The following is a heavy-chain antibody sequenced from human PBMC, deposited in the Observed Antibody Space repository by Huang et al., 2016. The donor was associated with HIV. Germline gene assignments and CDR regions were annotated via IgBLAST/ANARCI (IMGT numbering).Heavy chain of an antibody. CDR3: ARLPGSITMIRGVITDPY. D-gene: IGHD3-10*01. CDR1: GGSIRSDNYY. CDR2: IYYSGST. J-gene: IGHJ4*02. V-gene: IGHV4-39*01. Sequence: QLQLQESGPGLVKPSETLSLTCTVSGGSIRSDNYYLGWIRQPPGKGLEWIGGIYYSGSTYYNPSLKSRVTITVDTSKNQFSLKMRSVTAADTAVYYCARLPGSITMIRGVITDPYWGQGTLVTVSS.